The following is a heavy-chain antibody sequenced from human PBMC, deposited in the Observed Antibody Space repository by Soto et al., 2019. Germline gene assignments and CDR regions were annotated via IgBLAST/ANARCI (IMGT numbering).Heavy chain of an antibody. CDR3: ARHRYSYGRVSYYYYGMDV. CDR1: GYTFTSSA. J-gene: IGHJ6*02. CDR2: INGGNGNT. Sequence: ASVKVSCKASGYTFTSSAMHWVRQAPGQRLEWMGWINGGNGNTIYSQKFQGRVTITADKSTSTAYMELSSLRSEDTAVYYCARHRYSYGRVSYYYYGMDVWGQGTTVTVSS. V-gene: IGHV1-3*01. D-gene: IGHD5-18*01.